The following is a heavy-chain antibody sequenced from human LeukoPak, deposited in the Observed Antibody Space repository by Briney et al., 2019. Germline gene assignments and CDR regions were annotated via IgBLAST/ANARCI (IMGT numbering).Heavy chain of an antibody. CDR2: IYYSGST. J-gene: IGHJ5*02. D-gene: IGHD3-22*01. Sequence: PPQSRSPTSPVSGASTGSLSCRWIRHPPGEGIGWNGYIYYSGSTNYNPSLKSRVTISVDTSKNQFSLKLSSVTAADTAVYYCARVGYYDSSGILWFDPWGQGTLVTVSS. CDR3: ARVGYYDSSGILWFDP. V-gene: IGHV4-59*11. CDR1: GASTGSLS.